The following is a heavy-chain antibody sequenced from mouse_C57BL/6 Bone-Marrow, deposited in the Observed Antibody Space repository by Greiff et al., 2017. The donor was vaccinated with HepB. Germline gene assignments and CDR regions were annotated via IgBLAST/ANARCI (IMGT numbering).Heavy chain of an antibody. D-gene: IGHD4-1*01. Sequence: QVQLQQSGPGLVQPSQSLSITCTVSGFSLTSYGVHWVRQSPGKGLEWLGVIWSGGSTDYNAAFISRLSISKDNSKSQVFFKMNSLQADDTAIYYCARTRTLTGTWYFDVWGTGTTVTVSS. V-gene: IGHV2-2*01. CDR2: IWSGGST. CDR1: GFSLTSYG. J-gene: IGHJ1*03. CDR3: ARTRTLTGTWYFDV.